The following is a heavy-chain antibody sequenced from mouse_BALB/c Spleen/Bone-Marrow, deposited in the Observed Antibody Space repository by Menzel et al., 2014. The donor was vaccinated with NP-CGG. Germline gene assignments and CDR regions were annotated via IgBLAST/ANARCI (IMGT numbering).Heavy chain of an antibody. CDR3: ARSGIYYHYLYDMDY. Sequence: EVQLVESGGGLVEPGGSLKLSCAASGFTFSSYGMSWGRQTPDKRLELVATINSNGGSTYYPDSVKGRFTISRDNAKNTLYLQMRSLKSEDTAMYYCARSGIYYHYLYDMDYWGQGTPATVSS. CDR2: INSNGGST. CDR1: GFTFSSYG. J-gene: IGHJ4*01. V-gene: IGHV5-6-3*01. D-gene: IGHD2-4*01.